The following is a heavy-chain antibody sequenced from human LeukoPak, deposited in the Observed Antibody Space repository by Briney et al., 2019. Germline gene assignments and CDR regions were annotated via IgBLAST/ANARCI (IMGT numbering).Heavy chain of an antibody. CDR2: IYTSGST. J-gene: IGHJ4*02. Sequence: SQTLSLTXTVSGGSISSGGYYWSWIRQPAGRGLEWIGRIYTSGSTNYNPSLKSRVTISVDTSKHQFSLKLSSVTAADTAVYYCARELGSGTYGEYYFDYWGQGTLVTVSS. V-gene: IGHV4-61*02. D-gene: IGHD1-26*01. CDR3: ARELGSGTYGEYYFDY. CDR1: GGSISSGGYY.